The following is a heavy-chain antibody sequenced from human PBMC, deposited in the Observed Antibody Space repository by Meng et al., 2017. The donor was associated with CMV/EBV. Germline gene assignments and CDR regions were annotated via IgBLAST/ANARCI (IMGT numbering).Heavy chain of an antibody. CDR3: ARAAGSLLRYYFDY. Sequence: GGSLRLSCAASGFTFSSYSMNWVRQAPGKGLEWVSSISSSSSYIYYADSVKGRFTISRDNAKNSLDLQMNSLRAEDTAVYYCARAAGSLLRYYFDYWGQGTLVTVSS. CDR2: ISSSSSYI. J-gene: IGHJ4*02. CDR1: GFTFSSYS. D-gene: IGHD3-10*01. V-gene: IGHV3-21*01.